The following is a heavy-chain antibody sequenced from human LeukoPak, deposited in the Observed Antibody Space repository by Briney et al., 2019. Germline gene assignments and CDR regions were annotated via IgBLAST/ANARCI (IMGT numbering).Heavy chain of an antibody. Sequence: GGSLRLSCAASGFTFSSYAMHWVRQAPGKGLEWVAVISYDGSNKYYADSVKGRFTISRDNSRDTLYLQMNSLRAEDTAVYYVGGSWSKIDDAFDIWGQGTMVTVSS. D-gene: IGHD6-13*01. CDR3: GGSWSKIDDAFDI. CDR2: ISYDGSNK. J-gene: IGHJ3*02. CDR1: GFTFSSYA. V-gene: IGHV3-30-3*01.